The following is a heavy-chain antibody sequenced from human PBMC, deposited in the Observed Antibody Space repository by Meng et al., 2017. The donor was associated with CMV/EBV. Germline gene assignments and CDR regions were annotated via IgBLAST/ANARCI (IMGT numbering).Heavy chain of an antibody. V-gene: IGHV2-70*04. Sequence: SGPTLVKPTQTLTLTCTFSGFSLSTSGMRVSWIRQPPGKALEWLARIDWDDDKYCSTSLKTRLTISKATSKNQVVLTMTNMDPVDTATYYCARIVRPSQGTSCYTPQGAFDIWGQGTMVTVSS. D-gene: IGHD2-2*02. CDR2: IDWDDDK. J-gene: IGHJ3*02. CDR3: ARIVRPSQGTSCYTPQGAFDI. CDR1: GFSLSTSGMR.